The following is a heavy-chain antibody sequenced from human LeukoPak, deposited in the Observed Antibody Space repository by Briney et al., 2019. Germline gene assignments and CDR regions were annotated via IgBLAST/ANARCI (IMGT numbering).Heavy chain of an antibody. J-gene: IGHJ2*01. CDR1: GFIFSSYD. CDR3: ARTRITMIVVDPNWYFDL. CDR2: IRFDGSNK. D-gene: IGHD3-22*01. V-gene: IGHV3-30*02. Sequence: GGSLRLSCAASGFIFSSYDMHWVRQAPGKGLEWVAFIRFDGSNKQYGDSVKGRFTISRDNAKNSLYLQMNSLRAEDTAVYYCARTRITMIVVDPNWYFDLWGRGTLVTVSS.